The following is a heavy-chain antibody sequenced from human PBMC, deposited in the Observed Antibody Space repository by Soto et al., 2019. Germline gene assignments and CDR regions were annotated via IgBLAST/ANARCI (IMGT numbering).Heavy chain of an antibody. D-gene: IGHD3-22*01. CDR2: IDWDDDK. CDR3: ARTIYDSSGYAYLAY. J-gene: IGHJ4*02. Sequence: SGPTLVNPTQTLTLTCTFSGFSLSTSGMCVSWIRQPPGKALEWLARIDWDDDKYYSTSLKTRLTISKDTSKNQVVLTMTNMDPVDTATYYCARTIYDSSGYAYLAYWGQGTLVTVSS. CDR1: GFSLSTSGMC. V-gene: IGHV2-70*11.